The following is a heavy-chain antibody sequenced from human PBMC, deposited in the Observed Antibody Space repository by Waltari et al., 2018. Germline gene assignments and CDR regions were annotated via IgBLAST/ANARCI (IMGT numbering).Heavy chain of an antibody. Sequence: EVQLVESGGGLVKPGGSLRLSCAASGFSFSIYPMSWVRQAPGKGLEWVAFISVNSKYIFYADSVRSRFTISRDNAKNSLYLQMNSLTAEDTAVYYCASLASIWGQGTLVTVSS. V-gene: IGHV3-21*02. CDR1: GFSFSIYP. J-gene: IGHJ4*02. CDR2: ISVNSKYI. CDR3: ASLASI. D-gene: IGHD3-3*02.